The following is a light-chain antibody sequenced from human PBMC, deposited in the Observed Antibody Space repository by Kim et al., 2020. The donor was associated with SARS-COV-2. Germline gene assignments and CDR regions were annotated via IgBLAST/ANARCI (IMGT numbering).Light chain of an antibody. J-gene: IGKJ1*01. CDR1: QGISYD. V-gene: IGKV1-27*01. CDR3: QKYDGAPWA. Sequence: AAVGDRVTIPCRASQGISYDLAWYQQKPGKVPKVLIYAASALQSGVPSRFNGSGSGTDFTRTINSLQPEDVATYYCQKYDGAPWAFGQGTKVDIK. CDR2: AAS.